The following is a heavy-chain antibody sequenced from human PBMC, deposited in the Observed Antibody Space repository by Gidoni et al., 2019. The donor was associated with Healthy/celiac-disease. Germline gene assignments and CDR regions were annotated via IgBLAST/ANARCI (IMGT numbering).Heavy chain of an antibody. V-gene: IGHV3-9*01. J-gene: IGHJ4*02. CDR1: GLTFDDYA. Sequence: EVQLVESGGGLVQPGRSQRLSCAASGLTFDDYAMHWVRQAPGKGLEWVSGISWNSGSIGYADSVKGRFTISRDNAKNSLYLQMNSLRAEDTALYYCAKDRRYNWTFDYWGQGTLVTVSS. D-gene: IGHD1-20*01. CDR2: ISWNSGSI. CDR3: AKDRRYNWTFDY.